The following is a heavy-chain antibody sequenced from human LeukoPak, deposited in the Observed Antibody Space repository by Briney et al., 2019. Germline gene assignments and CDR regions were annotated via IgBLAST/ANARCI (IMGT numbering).Heavy chain of an antibody. V-gene: IGHV1-46*01. D-gene: IGHD4-17*01. CDR1: GYIFSNFY. CDR3: ARDQKDGHHY. CDR2: MKPNNHHT. J-gene: IGHJ4*02. Sequence: ASVKVSCKASGYIFSNFYIHWVRQAPGQGLEWLATMKPNNHHTVCAQKFQGRLSMTSDTSTNTVYMELSSLKSEETAVYYCARDQKDGHHYWGQGTLVTVSS.